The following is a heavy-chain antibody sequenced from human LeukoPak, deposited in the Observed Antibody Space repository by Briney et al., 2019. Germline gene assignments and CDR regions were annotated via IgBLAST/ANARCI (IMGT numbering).Heavy chain of an antibody. CDR3: TASYYDSSGYRV. CDR2: ISSSGSTI. D-gene: IGHD3-22*01. CDR1: GFTFSDYY. J-gene: IGHJ4*02. Sequence: GGSLRLSCAASGFTFSDYYMSWIRQAPGKGLEWVSYISSSGSTIYYADSVKGRFTISRDNAKNSLYLQMNSLKTEDTAVYYCTASYYDSSGYRVWGQGTLVTVSS. V-gene: IGHV3-11*01.